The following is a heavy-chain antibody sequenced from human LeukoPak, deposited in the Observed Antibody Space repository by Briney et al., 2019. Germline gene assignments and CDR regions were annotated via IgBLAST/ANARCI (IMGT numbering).Heavy chain of an antibody. V-gene: IGHV4-59*01. J-gene: IGHJ4*02. CDR3: ARGFRGDNFDY. CDR2: IYYSGST. CDR1: GDSISSYY. Sequence: PSETLSLTCTVSGDSISSYYWSWIRQPPGEGLEWIGYIYYSGSTNYNPSLKSRVTISVHTSKNQFSLKLSSVTAADTAVYFCARGFRGDNFDYWGQGTLVTVSS. D-gene: IGHD7-27*01.